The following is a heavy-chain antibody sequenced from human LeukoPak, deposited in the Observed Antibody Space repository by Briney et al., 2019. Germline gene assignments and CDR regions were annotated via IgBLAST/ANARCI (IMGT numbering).Heavy chain of an antibody. J-gene: IGHJ4*02. CDR1: GYVFIDYH. D-gene: IGHD3-22*01. CDR3: ARDRYYDSSGYYYGLDY. V-gene: IGHV1-46*01. Sequence: ASVKVSCKASGYVFIDYHLHWVRQAPGQGLEWMGIINPRGGSTSHAQKFQGRVTMTRDMSTSTVYMELSSLRSEDTAVYFCARDRYYDSSGYYYGLDYWGQGTLVTVSS. CDR2: INPRGGST.